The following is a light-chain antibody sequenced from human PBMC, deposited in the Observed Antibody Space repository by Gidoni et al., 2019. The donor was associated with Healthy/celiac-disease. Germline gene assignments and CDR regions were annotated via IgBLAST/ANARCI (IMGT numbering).Light chain of an antibody. V-gene: IGKV4-1*01. CDR3: QQYYDSPRT. CDR1: QTVLYRSDNRNY. Sequence: DIVMTQSPDPLAVSLGERATINCKSSQTVLYRSDNRNYLAWYQQKPGQSPKLLIYWASTRASGVPDRFSGSGSGTDFTLTISTLQAEDAAVYFCQQYYDSPRTFXQXTKVEIK. J-gene: IGKJ1*01. CDR2: WAS.